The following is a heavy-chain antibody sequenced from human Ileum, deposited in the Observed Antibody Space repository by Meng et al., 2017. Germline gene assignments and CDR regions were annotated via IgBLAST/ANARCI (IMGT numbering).Heavy chain of an antibody. Sequence: EVQPVESGGGLVQPGGSLMISCAGSGLIFSGYWMNWVRQAPGKGLEWVAKIRQDGSEEHYVDSVKGRFTISRDNAKNSLYLQMNSLRDEDTAVYYCARDQGSYGNFQHWGQGTLVTVSS. V-gene: IGHV3-7*01. D-gene: IGHD3-16*01. J-gene: IGHJ1*01. CDR3: ARDQGSYGNFQH. CDR1: GLIFSGYW. CDR2: IRQDGSEE.